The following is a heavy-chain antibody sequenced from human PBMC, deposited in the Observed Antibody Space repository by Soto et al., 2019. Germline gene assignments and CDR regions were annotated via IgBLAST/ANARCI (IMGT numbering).Heavy chain of an antibody. V-gene: IGHV1-46*01. CDR3: ARDSNYGSGSYYSGYYYYGMDV. CDR1: GYTFTSYY. Sequence: ASVKVSCKASGYTFTSYYMHWVRQAPGQGLEWMGIINPSGGSTSYAQKFQGRVTMTRDTSTSTVYMELSSLRSEDTAVYYCARDSNYGSGSYYSGYYYYGMDVWGQGTTVTVSS. CDR2: INPSGGST. D-gene: IGHD3-10*01. J-gene: IGHJ6*02.